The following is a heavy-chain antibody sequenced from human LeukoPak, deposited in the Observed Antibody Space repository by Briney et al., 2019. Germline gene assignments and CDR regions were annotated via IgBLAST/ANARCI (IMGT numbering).Heavy chain of an antibody. CDR1: GGSISSGSYY. CDR2: IYTGGST. Sequence: PSQTLSLTCTVSGGSISSGSYYWRWIRQPAGTGLEWIVRIYTGGSTNYNPSLKSRVTISVDTSKNQFSLKLSSVCAADTAVYYCARDGVLYSSSWYTEGYWFDPWGQGTLVTVSS. J-gene: IGHJ5*02. CDR3: ARDGVLYSSSWYTEGYWFDP. V-gene: IGHV4-61*02. D-gene: IGHD6-13*01.